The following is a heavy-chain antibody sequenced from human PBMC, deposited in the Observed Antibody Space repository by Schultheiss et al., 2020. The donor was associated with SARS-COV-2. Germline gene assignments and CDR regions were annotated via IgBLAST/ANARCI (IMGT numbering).Heavy chain of an antibody. Sequence: GGSLRLSCAASGFTFSSYAMHWVRQAPGKGLEWVAVISYDGSNKYYADSVKGRFTISRDNSKNTLYLQMNSLRAEDTAVYYCARDRLPTVTTLENYYYGMDVWGQGTTVTVSS. V-gene: IGHV3-30*01. CDR3: ARDRLPTVTTLENYYYGMDV. J-gene: IGHJ6*02. D-gene: IGHD4-17*01. CDR1: GFTFSSYA. CDR2: ISYDGSNK.